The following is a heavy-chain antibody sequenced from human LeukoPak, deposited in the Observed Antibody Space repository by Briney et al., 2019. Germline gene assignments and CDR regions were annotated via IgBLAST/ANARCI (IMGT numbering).Heavy chain of an antibody. Sequence: GGSLRLSCAASGFTFSSYAMSWVRQAPGKGLEWVSAISGSGGSTYYADSVKGRFTISRDNSKNTLYLQMNSLRAEDTAVYYCAKAYYDILTTYYPLLGYWGQGTLVTVSS. CDR1: GFTFSSYA. D-gene: IGHD3-9*01. CDR2: ISGSGGST. J-gene: IGHJ4*02. V-gene: IGHV3-23*01. CDR3: AKAYYDILTTYYPLLGY.